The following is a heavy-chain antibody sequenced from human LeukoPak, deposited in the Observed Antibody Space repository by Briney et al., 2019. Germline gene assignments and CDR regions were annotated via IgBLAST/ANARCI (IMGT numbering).Heavy chain of an antibody. V-gene: IGHV1-46*01. J-gene: IGHJ6*04. CDR3: ASGSSGWLQGTPYYYYGMDV. CDR2: INPSGGST. Sequence: ASVKVSCKASGYTFTSYYMHWVRQAPGQGLEWMGIINPSGGSTSYAQKFQGRVTMTRDTSTSTVYMELSSLRSEDTAVYYCASGSSGWLQGTPYYYYGMDVWGKGTTVTVSS. CDR1: GYTFTSYY. D-gene: IGHD6-19*01.